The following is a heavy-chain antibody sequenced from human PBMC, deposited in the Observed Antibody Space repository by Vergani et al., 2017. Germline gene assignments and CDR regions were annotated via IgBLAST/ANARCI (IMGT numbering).Heavy chain of an antibody. CDR1: GFTVSSNY. D-gene: IGHD2-15*01. V-gene: IGHV3-53*01. J-gene: IGHJ4*02. Sequence: EVQLVESGGGLIQPGGSLRLSCAASGFTVSSNYMSWVRQAPGKGLEWVSVIYSGGSTYYADSVKGRFTISRDNSKNTLYLQMNSLRAGDTAVYYCARSYCSGGSCYFSYWGQGTLVTVSS. CDR3: ARSYCSGGSCYFSY. CDR2: IYSGGST.